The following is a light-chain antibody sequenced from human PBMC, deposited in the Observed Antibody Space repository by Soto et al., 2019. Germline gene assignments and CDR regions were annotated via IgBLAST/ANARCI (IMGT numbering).Light chain of an antibody. Sequence: EIVLTQSPATLSLSPGERATLSCRASQSVSSYLAWYQLKPGQAPRLLIYDASTRPTGIPARFSGSGSGPAFTLTISSLEHEDLAVYYCQLRSFTFGGGTKVEIK. J-gene: IGKJ4*01. CDR2: DAS. CDR1: QSVSSY. V-gene: IGKV3-11*01. CDR3: QLRSFT.